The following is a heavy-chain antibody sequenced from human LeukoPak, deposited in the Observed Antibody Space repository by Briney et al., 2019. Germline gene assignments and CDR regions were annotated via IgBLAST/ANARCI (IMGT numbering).Heavy chain of an antibody. V-gene: IGHV3-23*01. CDR1: GFTFSSYA. CDR3: ARRGVVIRVILVGFHKEAFYFDS. Sequence: GGSLRLSCAASGFTFSSYAMSWVRQAPGKGLEWVAGISDSGGSTNYADSVKGRFTISRDNPKNTLYLQMNSLRAEDTAVYFCARRGVVIRVILVGFHKEAFYFDSWGQGALVTVSS. D-gene: IGHD3-22*01. J-gene: IGHJ4*02. CDR2: ISDSGGST.